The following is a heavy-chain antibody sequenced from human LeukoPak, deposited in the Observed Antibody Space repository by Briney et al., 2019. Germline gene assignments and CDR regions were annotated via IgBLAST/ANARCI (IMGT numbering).Heavy chain of an antibody. J-gene: IGHJ3*02. CDR1: GFTFSSYG. D-gene: IGHD1-7*01. V-gene: IGHV3-30*02. CDR3: AKETGIIGTTGFDM. Sequence: PGGSLRLSCAASGFTFSSYGMHWVRQAPGKGLEWMALIRFDNNEEKLYADSVKGRFTISSDSSKNTLYLQMNGLRAEDTAVYYCAKETGIIGTTGFDMWGQGTMVTVSS. CDR2: IRFDNNEEK.